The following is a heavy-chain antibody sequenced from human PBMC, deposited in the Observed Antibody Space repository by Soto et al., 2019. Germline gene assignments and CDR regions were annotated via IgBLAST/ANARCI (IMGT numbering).Heavy chain of an antibody. D-gene: IGHD2-15*01. Sequence: EVQLVESGGGLVQPGRSLRLSCAASGFTFDDYAMHWVRRAPGKGLEWVSSISWNSNMIGYADSVKGRFTISRDNAKNSLYLQMNSLRPEDTALYYCAKGGPDGFCSGGRCYFDYWGQGTLVTVSS. CDR1: GFTFDDYA. V-gene: IGHV3-9*01. CDR3: AKGGPDGFCSGGRCYFDY. J-gene: IGHJ4*02. CDR2: ISWNSNMI.